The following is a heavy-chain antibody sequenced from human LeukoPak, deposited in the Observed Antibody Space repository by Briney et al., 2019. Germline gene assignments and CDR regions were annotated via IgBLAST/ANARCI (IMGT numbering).Heavy chain of an antibody. CDR2: ISSSGSTI. D-gene: IGHD3-9*01. CDR3: ARGPYLRYFDWRTPNWFDP. CDR1: GFTFSDYY. J-gene: IGHJ5*02. V-gene: IGHV3-11*01. Sequence: GGSLRLSCAASGFTFSDYYMSWIRQAPGKGLEWVSYISSSGSTIYYADSVKGRFTISRDNAKNSLYPQMNSLRAEDTAVYYCARGPYLRYFDWRTPNWFDPWGQGTLVTVSS.